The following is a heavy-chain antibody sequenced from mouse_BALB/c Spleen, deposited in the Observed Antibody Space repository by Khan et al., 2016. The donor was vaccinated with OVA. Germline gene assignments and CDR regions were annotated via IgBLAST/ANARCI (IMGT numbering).Heavy chain of an antibody. CDR1: GFTFSSYS. V-gene: IGHV5-6*01. CDR2: ISSGGDYT. J-gene: IGHJ3*01. D-gene: IGHD4-1*01. Sequence: EVELVESGGDLVKPGGSLKLSCAASGFTFSSYSMSWVRQTPDKRLEWVATISSGGDYTYYPDSVKGRFTISRDNAKNTLYLQMSSLRSEDTGMYYCASHLTGSFAYWGQGTLVTGSA. CDR3: ASHLTGSFAY.